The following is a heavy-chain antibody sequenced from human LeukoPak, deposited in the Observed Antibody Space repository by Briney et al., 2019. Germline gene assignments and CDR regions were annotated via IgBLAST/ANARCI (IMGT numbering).Heavy chain of an antibody. V-gene: IGHV1-69*04. CDR3: ARDREYDSSGYYYLDY. CDR2: IIPILGIA. Sequence: SVRVSCKASGGTFSSYAISWVRQAPGQGLEWMGRIIPILGIANYAQKFQGRVTITADKSTSTAYMELSSLRSEDTAVYYCARDREYDSSGYYYLDYWGQGTLVTVSS. D-gene: IGHD3-22*01. J-gene: IGHJ4*02. CDR1: GGTFSSYA.